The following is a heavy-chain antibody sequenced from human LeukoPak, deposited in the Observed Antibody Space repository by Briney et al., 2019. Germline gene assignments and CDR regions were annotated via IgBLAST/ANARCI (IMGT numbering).Heavy chain of an antibody. CDR1: GYTFTSYD. CDR3: AREDPNGSPGAFDI. J-gene: IGHJ3*02. D-gene: IGHD5-24*01. Sequence: GASVKVSCKASGYTFTSYDINWVRQATGQGLEWMGRIIPIFGTANYAQKFQGRVTITTDESTSTAYMEMSSLRSEDTAVYYCAREDPNGSPGAFDIWGQGTMVTVSS. V-gene: IGHV1-69*05. CDR2: IIPIFGTA.